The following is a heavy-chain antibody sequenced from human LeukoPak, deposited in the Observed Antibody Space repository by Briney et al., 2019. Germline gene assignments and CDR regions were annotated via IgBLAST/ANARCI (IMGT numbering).Heavy chain of an antibody. CDR1: GFTFSSYG. CDR3: AKDRSSGWYYFDY. J-gene: IGHJ4*02. Sequence: GGSLRLSCAASGFTFSSYGTHWVRQAPGKGLEWVAFIRYDGSNKYYADSVKGRFTISRDNSKSTLYLQMNSLRAEDTAVYYCAKDRSSGWYYFDYWGQGTLVTVSS. V-gene: IGHV3-30*02. CDR2: IRYDGSNK. D-gene: IGHD6-19*01.